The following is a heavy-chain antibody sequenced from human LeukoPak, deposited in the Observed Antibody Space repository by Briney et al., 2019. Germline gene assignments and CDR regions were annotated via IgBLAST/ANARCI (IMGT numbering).Heavy chain of an antibody. D-gene: IGHD6-13*01. J-gene: IGHJ4*02. V-gene: IGHV4-39*02. CDR2: IYYSGST. CDR1: GGSISSSSYY. Sequence: SETLSLTCTVSGGSISSSSYYWGWIHQPPGKGLEWIGSIYYSGSTYYNPSLKSRVTISVDTSKNQFSLKLSSVTAADTAVYYCAREGIAAAGTFVPPDYWGQGTLVTVSS. CDR3: AREGIAAAGTFVPPDY.